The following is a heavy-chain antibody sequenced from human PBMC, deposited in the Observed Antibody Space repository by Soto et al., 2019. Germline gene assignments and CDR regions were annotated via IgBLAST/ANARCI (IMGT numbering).Heavy chain of an antibody. Sequence: EVQLVESGGGLVQPGGSLRLSCAASGFTFSSYSMNWVRQAPGKGLEWVSYISGSSSMIYYADSVKGRFTISRDNAKNSLYLQMNGLRAEDTAVYCRARDLNPRQEMLYALLGYWGQGTLVTVSS. V-gene: IGHV3-48*01. D-gene: IGHD2-8*01. J-gene: IGHJ4*02. CDR1: GFTFSSYS. CDR2: ISGSSSMI. CDR3: ARDLNPRQEMLYALLGY.